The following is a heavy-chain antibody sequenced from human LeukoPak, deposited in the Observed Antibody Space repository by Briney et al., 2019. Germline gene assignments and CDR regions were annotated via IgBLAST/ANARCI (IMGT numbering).Heavy chain of an antibody. V-gene: IGHV5-51*01. Sequence: GESLKISCKGSGYNFTNYWIGWVRQMPGKGLEWMGIIYPGDSDTTYSPSFQGQVTISADKSISTAYLQWSSLKASDTAMYYCARLSRGYCSSTSCLKTNWFDPWGQGTLVTVSS. D-gene: IGHD2-2*01. CDR3: ARLSRGYCSSTSCLKTNWFDP. CDR1: GYNFTNYW. J-gene: IGHJ5*02. CDR2: IYPGDSDT.